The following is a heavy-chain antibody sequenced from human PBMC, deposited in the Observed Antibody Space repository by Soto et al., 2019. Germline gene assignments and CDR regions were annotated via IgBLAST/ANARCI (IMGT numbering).Heavy chain of an antibody. CDR2: INHSGST. CDR3: ARAAKLDDFWSGYRNYYYYYMDV. D-gene: IGHD3-3*01. V-gene: IGHV4-34*01. CDR1: GGSFSGYY. J-gene: IGHJ6*03. Sequence: PSETLSLTCAVYGGSFSGYYWSWIRQPPGKGLEWIGEINHSGSTNYNPSLKSRVTISVDTSKNQFSLKLSSVTAADTAVYYCARAAKLDDFWSGYRNYYYYYMDVWGKGTTVTVSS.